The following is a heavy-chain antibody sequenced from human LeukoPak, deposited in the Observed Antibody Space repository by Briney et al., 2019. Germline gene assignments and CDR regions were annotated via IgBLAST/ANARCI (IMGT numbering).Heavy chain of an antibody. Sequence: SETLSLTCAVYGGSFSGYYWSWIRQPPGKGLEWIGEINHSGSTNYNPSLKSRVTISVDTSKNQFSLKLSSVTAADTAVYYCARAGRFIAALRWFDPWGQGTLVTVSP. V-gene: IGHV4-34*01. J-gene: IGHJ5*02. CDR2: INHSGST. CDR1: GGSFSGYY. CDR3: ARAGRFIAALRWFDP. D-gene: IGHD6-6*01.